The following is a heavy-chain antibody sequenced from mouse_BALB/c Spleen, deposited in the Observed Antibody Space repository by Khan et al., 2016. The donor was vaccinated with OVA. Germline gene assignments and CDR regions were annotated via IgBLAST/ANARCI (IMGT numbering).Heavy chain of an antibody. D-gene: IGHD2-3*01. V-gene: IGHV1-80*01. CDR1: GHAFSDYW. J-gene: IGHJ3*01. CDR2: IYPGDGDS. CDR3: AREGYDSYCRAWFAY. Sequence: QVQLQQSGAELVRPGSSVKISCKASGHAFSDYWMNWVKQRPGQGLEWIGQIYPGDGDSNYNGKFKGKATLTVDKASSTAYMQLSSLTSEDSAVYFCAREGYDSYCRAWFAYWGQGTLVTVSA.